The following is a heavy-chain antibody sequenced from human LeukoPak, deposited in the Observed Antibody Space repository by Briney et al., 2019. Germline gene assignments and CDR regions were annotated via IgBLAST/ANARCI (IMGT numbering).Heavy chain of an antibody. CDR3: GRGGAQLPPNWFDP. V-gene: IGHV3-21*01. J-gene: IGHJ5*02. CDR1: GFTFSSYS. D-gene: IGHD2-2*01. Sequence: PGGSLRLSCAASGFTFSSYSIHWVRQAPGKGLEWVSSISSYSDFIYYADSVKGRFTISRDNAKNSLYLQMNSLRAEDTAVYYCGRGGAQLPPNWFDPWGQGTLVTVSS. CDR2: ISSYSDFI.